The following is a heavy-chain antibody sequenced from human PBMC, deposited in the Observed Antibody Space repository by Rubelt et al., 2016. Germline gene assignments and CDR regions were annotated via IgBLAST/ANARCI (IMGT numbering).Heavy chain of an antibody. D-gene: IGHD1-1*01. V-gene: IGHV1-18*01. CDR1: GYTLTELS. J-gene: IGHJ3*02. Sequence: QVQLVQSGAEVKKPGASVKVSCKVSGYTLTELSMHWVRQAPGQGLEWMGWISAYDGNTNYAQKLQGRVTMTTDTSTSTAYMEPRSLRSDDTAVYFCAGDQLALYAFDIWGQGTMVTVSS. CDR3: AGDQLALYAFDI. CDR2: ISAYDGNT.